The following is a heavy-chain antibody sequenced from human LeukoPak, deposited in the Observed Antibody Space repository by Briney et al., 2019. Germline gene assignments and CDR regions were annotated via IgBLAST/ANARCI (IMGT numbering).Heavy chain of an antibody. J-gene: IGHJ6*02. V-gene: IGHV1-69*01. CDR1: GGTFSSYA. CDR3: AREYCSGGSCYYGMDV. CDR2: IIPIFGTA. Sequence: GSSVKVSCTASGGTFSSYAISWVRQAPGQGLEWMGGIIPIFGTANYAQKFQGRVTITADESTSTAYMELSSLRSEDTAVYYCAREYCSGGSCYYGMDVWGQGTTVTVSS. D-gene: IGHD2-15*01.